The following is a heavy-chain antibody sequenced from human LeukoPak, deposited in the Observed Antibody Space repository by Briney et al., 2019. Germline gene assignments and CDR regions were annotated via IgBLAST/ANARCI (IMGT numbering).Heavy chain of an antibody. Sequence: SETLSLTCAVSGYPMNSGYYWGWIRQPPGKGLEWIASIYHGGRSYYNPSLKSRVTISVDTSKNQFSLKMSSVIAADTAVNYCARILGYCTSTNCHDAFDIWGQGTMVTVSS. D-gene: IGHD2-2*01. J-gene: IGHJ3*02. CDR1: GYPMNSGYY. V-gene: IGHV4-38-2*01. CDR2: IYHGGRS. CDR3: ARILGYCTSTNCHDAFDI.